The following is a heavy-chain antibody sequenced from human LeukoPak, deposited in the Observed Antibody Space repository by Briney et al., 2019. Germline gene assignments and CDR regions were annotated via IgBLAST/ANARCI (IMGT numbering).Heavy chain of an antibody. CDR2: ISLTGET. J-gene: IGHJ4*02. CDR1: GGSISSTNW. CDR3: SRESGAFCPFGY. V-gene: IGHV4-4*02. D-gene: IGHD1-26*01. Sequence: SETLSLTCDVSGGSISSTNWWSWVHQPPGQRLEWIGEISLTGETNYNPSLNGRVTMSLDKSRNQLSLKLTSVTAADTAIYYCSRESGAFCPFGYWGQGTLVIVPP.